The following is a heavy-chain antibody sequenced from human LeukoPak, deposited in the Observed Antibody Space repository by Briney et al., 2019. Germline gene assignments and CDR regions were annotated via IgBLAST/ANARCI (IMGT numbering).Heavy chain of an antibody. CDR3: ARGEFGSGSYHIDY. Sequence: GGSLRLSCAASGSIFSSYSMNWVRQAPGKGLEWVSFISGSSSYIYYADSVKGRLTISRDNAKNSLYLEMNSLRAEDTAVYYCARGEFGSGSYHIDYWGQGTLVTVSS. V-gene: IGHV3-21*01. J-gene: IGHJ4*02. D-gene: IGHD3-10*01. CDR1: GSIFSSYS. CDR2: ISGSSSYI.